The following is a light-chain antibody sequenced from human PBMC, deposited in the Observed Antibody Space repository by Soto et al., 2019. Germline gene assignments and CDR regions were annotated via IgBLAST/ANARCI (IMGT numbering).Light chain of an antibody. Sequence: DIQMTQSQSSLSASVGDRVTITCRASQGVSSHLAWHQQKPGKAPKLLIYEVSTLQSGVPSRFSGSGSGTDFTLTISSLQPEDFATYYCQHLNGYPITFAQGTRLAI. CDR2: EVS. J-gene: IGKJ5*01. CDR1: QGVSSH. CDR3: QHLNGYPIT. V-gene: IGKV1-9*01.